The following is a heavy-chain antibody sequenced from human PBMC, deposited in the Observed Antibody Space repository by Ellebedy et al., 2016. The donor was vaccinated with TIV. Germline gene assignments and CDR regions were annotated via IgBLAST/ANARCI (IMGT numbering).Heavy chain of an antibody. V-gene: IGHV1-18*04. CDR1: GYTFTSYG. J-gene: IGHJ4*02. CDR2: ISAYNGNT. D-gene: IGHD1-26*01. CDR3: ARERGRERIVGATDVLDY. Sequence: ASVKVSXKASGYTFTSYGISWVRQAPGQGLEWMGWISAYNGNTNYAQKLQGWVTMTRDTSISTAYMELSRLRSDDTAVYYCARERGRERIVGATDVLDYWGQGTLVTVSS.